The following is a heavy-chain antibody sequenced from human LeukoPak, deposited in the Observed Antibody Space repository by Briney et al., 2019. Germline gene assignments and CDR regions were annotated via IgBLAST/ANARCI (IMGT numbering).Heavy chain of an antibody. D-gene: IGHD3-16*02. CDR2: IYYSGST. V-gene: IGHV4-59*01. CDR3: ARVVGDYVWGSYRPNWFDP. J-gene: IGHJ5*02. Sequence: SETLSLTCTVSGGSISSYYWSWIRQPPGKGLEWIGYIYYSGSTNYNPSLKSRVTISVDTSKNQFSLKLSSVTAADTAVYYCARVVGDYVWGSYRPNWFDPWGQGTLVTVSS. CDR1: GGSISSYY.